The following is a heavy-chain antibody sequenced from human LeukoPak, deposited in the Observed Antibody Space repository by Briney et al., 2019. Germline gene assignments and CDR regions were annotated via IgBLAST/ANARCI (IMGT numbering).Heavy chain of an antibody. CDR1: GGTFSSYA. CDR2: IIPIFGIA. J-gene: IGHJ5*02. CDR3: ARDQKNYDSSGYDP. D-gene: IGHD3-22*01. V-gene: IGHV1-69*04. Sequence: SVKVSCKASGGTFSSYAISWVRQAPGQGLEWMGRIIPIFGIANYAQMFQGRVTITADKSTSTAYMELSSLRSEDTAVYYCARDQKNYDSSGYDPWGQGTLVTVSS.